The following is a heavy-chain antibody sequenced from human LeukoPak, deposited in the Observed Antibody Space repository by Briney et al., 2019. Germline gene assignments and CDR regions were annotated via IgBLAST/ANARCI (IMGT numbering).Heavy chain of an antibody. CDR3: ARDSPISGSYYGGLGY. Sequence: ASVKVSCKASGYTFTSYYMHWVRQAPGQGLEGMGIINPSGGSTSYAQKFQGRVTMTRDTSTSTVYMELSSLRSEDTAVFYCARDSPISGSYYGGLGYWGQGTLVTVSS. CDR1: GYTFTSYY. V-gene: IGHV1-46*01. D-gene: IGHD1-26*01. CDR2: INPSGGST. J-gene: IGHJ4*02.